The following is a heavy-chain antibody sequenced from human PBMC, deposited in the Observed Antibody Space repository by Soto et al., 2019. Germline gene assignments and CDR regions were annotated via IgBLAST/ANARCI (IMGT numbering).Heavy chain of an antibody. CDR2: IWYDGSNK. CDR3: ARAVYGDYESYYGMDV. Sequence: QVHLAESGGGVVQPGSSLRLCCAASGFTFGSYGMHWVRRAPGKGLEWVAVIWYDGSNKYYADSVKGRFTISRDNSKNTLFLLMNSLRGEDTAVYYCARAVYGDYESYYGMDVWGQGTTVTVSS. CDR1: GFTFGSYG. V-gene: IGHV3-33*01. J-gene: IGHJ6*02. D-gene: IGHD4-17*01.